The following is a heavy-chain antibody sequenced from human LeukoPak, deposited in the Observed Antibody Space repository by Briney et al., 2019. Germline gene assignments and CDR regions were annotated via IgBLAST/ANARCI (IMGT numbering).Heavy chain of an antibody. CDR2: IIPILGIA. J-gene: IGHJ4*02. V-gene: IGHV1-69*04. D-gene: IGHD3-10*01. Sequence: GSSVKVSCTAPGGTFSSYAISWVRQAPGQGLEWMGRIIPILGIANYAQKFQGRVTITADKSTSTAYMELSSLRSEDTAVYYCARVPFGELSEFDYWGQGTLVTVSS. CDR3: ARVPFGELSEFDY. CDR1: GGTFSSYA.